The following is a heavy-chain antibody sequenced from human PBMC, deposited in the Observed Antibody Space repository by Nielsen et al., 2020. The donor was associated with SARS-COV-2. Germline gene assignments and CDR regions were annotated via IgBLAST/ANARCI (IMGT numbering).Heavy chain of an antibody. V-gene: IGHV4-59*01. D-gene: IGHD3-10*01. Sequence: SETLSLTCTVSGGSISSYYWSWIRQPPGKGLERIGYVCYSGSTNTNPSLKSRVPITVDTSKNQFSLKLSSVTAADTAVYYCSREGELLWFGERLNPLYGMDVWSQGTTVTVSS. CDR2: VCYSGST. CDR1: GGSISSYY. CDR3: SREGELLWFGERLNPLYGMDV. J-gene: IGHJ6*02.